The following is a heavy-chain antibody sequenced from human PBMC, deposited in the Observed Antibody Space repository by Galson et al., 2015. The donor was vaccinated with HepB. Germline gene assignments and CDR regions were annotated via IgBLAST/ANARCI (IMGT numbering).Heavy chain of an antibody. D-gene: IGHD3-3*01. V-gene: IGHV4-30-4*01. CDR2: IYYSGST. CDR3: ARDTSHLAYYDFWSGYSNWFDP. J-gene: IGHJ5*02. CDR1: GGSISSGDYY. Sequence: QVQLQESGPGLVKPSETLSLTCTVSGGSISSGDYYWSWIRQPPGKGLEWIGYIYYSGSTYYNPSLKSRVTISVDTSKNQFSLKLSSVTAADTAVYYCARDTSHLAYYDFWSGYSNWFDPWGQGTLVTVSS.